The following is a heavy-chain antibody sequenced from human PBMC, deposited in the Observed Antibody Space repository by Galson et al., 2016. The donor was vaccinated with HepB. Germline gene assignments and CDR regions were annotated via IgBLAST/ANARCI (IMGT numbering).Heavy chain of an antibody. CDR2: IKSKTDGGAT. D-gene: IGHD3-3*01. V-gene: IGHV3-15*07. Sequence: SLRLSCAASGFSFSHAWMHWVRQAPGKGLEWVGRIKSKTDGGATGYAAPVKGRFAISRDNSKDTLYLQMNRLKTEDTGVYYCTVAASYDFWSGYYMLDPWGQGTLVTVSS. J-gene: IGHJ5*02. CDR1: GFSFSHAW. CDR3: TVAASYDFWSGYYMLDP.